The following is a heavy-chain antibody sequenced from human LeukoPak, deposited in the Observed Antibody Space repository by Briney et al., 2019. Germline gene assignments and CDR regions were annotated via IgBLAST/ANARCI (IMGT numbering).Heavy chain of an antibody. Sequence: LRLSCAASGFTFSSYEMNWVRQAPGKGLEWIGSIYYSGSTYYNPSLKSRVTISVDTSKNQFSLKLSSVTAADTAVYYCARVAGGYSYGYPDYWGQGTLVTVSS. CDR2: IYYSGST. CDR3: ARVAGGYSYGYPDY. J-gene: IGHJ4*02. D-gene: IGHD5-18*01. V-gene: IGHV4-39*07. CDR1: GFTFSSYE.